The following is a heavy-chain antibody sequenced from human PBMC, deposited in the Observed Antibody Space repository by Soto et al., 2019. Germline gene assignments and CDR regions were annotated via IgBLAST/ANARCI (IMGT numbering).Heavy chain of an antibody. CDR1: GGSINDYY. CDR2: GLRPDYT. CDR3: VDGPDRAKSAY. V-gene: IGHV4-59*01. Sequence: QVQLQESGPGLVKPSETLSLTCTVSGGSINDYYWSWTRQPPGKGLEWIAYGLRPDYTGYNPSLRNRVTISADTSKNQFSLRLIAVTAADTAVYYCVDGPDRAKSAYWGQGTLVTVSS. J-gene: IGHJ4*01.